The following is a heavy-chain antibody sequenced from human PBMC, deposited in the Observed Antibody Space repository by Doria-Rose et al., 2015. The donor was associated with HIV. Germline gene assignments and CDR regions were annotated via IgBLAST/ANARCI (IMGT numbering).Heavy chain of an antibody. D-gene: IGHD6-13*01. CDR3: ARIKSSRWYHKYYFDS. V-gene: IGHV2-26*01. CDR1: GVSLSSPGMG. J-gene: IGHJ4*02. CDR2: IFSDDER. Sequence: QITLKESGPVLVKPTETLTLTCTVSGVSLSSPGMGVSWIRQPPGKALEWLANIFSDDERSYKTSLKSRLTISRGTSKGQVVLTMTDMDPVDTATYYCARIKSSRWYHKYYFDSWGQGTLVIVS.